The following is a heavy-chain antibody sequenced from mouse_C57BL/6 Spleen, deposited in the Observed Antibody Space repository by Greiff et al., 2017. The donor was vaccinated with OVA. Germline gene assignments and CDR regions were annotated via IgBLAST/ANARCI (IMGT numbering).Heavy chain of an antibody. D-gene: IGHD2-1*01. J-gene: IGHJ4*01. CDR3: ARGCGNPYYYAMDY. CDR1: GYTFTSYW. V-gene: IGHV1-64*01. Sequence: QVQLQQPGAELVKPGASVKLSCKASGYTFTSYWMHWVKQRPGQGLEWIGMIHPNSGSTNYNEKFKSKATLTVEKYSSTAYIQLSSLTSEDSAVYYCARGCGNPYYYAMDYWGQGTSVTVSS. CDR2: IHPNSGST.